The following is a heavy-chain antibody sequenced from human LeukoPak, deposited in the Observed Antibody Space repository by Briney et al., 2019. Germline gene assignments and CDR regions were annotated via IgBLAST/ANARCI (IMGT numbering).Heavy chain of an antibody. CDR2: INHSGST. CDR1: GGSFSGYY. CDR3: ARGKGWLDY. J-gene: IGHJ4*02. V-gene: IGHV4-34*01. Sequence: SETLSLTCAVYGGSFSGYYWSWIRQPPGKGLEWIGEINHSGSTNYNPSLKSRVAISVDTSKNQFSLKLSSVTAADTAVYYCARGKGWLDYWGQGTLVTVSS. D-gene: IGHD6-19*01.